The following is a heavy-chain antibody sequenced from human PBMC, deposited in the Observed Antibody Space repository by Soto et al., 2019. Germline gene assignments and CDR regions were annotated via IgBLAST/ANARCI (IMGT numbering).Heavy chain of an antibody. D-gene: IGHD3-22*01. CDR3: IKSSRDSSCNWFDP. J-gene: IGHJ5*02. CDR2: IRSKANTYAK. V-gene: IGHV3-73*01. CDR1: CFTFSGSA. Sequence: GGSLRLSCVASCFTFSGSAIHWVRPASGKGLEWVGRIRSKANTYAKAYAASLKGRFTISRDDSKNTAYLQMNSLKTEDTAVYYCIKSSRDSSCNWFDPWGQGTLVTVSS.